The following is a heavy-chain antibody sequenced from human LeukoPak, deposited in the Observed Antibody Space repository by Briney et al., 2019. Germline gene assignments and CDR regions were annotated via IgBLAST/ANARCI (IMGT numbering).Heavy chain of an antibody. J-gene: IGHJ4*02. Sequence: ASVKVSCKASGYTFTSYGISWVRQAPGQGLEWMGWISAYNGNTNYAQKLQGRVTMTTDTSTSTAYMELRSLRSDDTAVYYCATWRFGELFGDVFDYWGQGTLVTVSS. V-gene: IGHV1-18*01. CDR1: GYTFTSYG. D-gene: IGHD3-10*01. CDR2: ISAYNGNT. CDR3: ATWRFGELFGDVFDY.